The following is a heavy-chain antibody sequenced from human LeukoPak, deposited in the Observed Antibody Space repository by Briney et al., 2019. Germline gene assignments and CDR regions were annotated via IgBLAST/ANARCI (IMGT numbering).Heavy chain of an antibody. CDR3: AKDLIWYSGSYELDY. D-gene: IGHD1-26*01. V-gene: IGHV3-23*01. Sequence: GGSLRLSCAASGFTFSSYAMSWVRQAPGKGLEWISAISGSGGSTYYADSVKGRFTISRDNSKNTLYLQMNSLRAEDTAVYYCAKDLIWYSGSYELDYWGQGTLVTVSS. J-gene: IGHJ4*02. CDR2: ISGSGGST. CDR1: GFTFSSYA.